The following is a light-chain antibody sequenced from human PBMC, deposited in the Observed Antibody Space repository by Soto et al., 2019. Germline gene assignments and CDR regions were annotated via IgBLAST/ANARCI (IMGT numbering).Light chain of an antibody. J-gene: IGLJ1*01. CDR1: SGDVGGYNY. V-gene: IGLV2-11*01. CDR3: CSYAGSPLYV. CDR2: DVS. Sequence: QSALTQPRSVSGSPGQSVTISCTGTSGDVGGYNYVSWYQQHPGKAPKLMIYDVSKRPSGVPDRFSGSKSGNTASLTISGLQAEDEADYYCCSYAGSPLYVFGTGTKVTVL.